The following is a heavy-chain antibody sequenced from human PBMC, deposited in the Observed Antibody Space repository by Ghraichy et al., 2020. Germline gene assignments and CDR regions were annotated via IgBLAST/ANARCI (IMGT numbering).Heavy chain of an antibody. V-gene: IGHV3-64D*06. CDR3: VRSIRGGSGNNFYYYFGMDV. D-gene: IGHD3-10*01. J-gene: IGHJ6*02. CDR1: GFTFSNYA. Sequence: GGSLRLSCSASGFTFSNYAMHWVRQAPGKGLEYVSGINNRGCTTYYADSVKGRFTISSDISKNTVHLQMSSLRVEDTDVYDCVRSIRGGSGNNFYYYFGMDVWGQGTTVTVSS. CDR2: INNRGCTT.